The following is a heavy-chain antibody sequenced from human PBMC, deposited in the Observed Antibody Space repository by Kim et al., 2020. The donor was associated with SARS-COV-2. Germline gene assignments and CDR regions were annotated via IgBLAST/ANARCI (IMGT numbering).Heavy chain of an antibody. V-gene: IGHV3-30-3*01. CDR3: ARDRGLSRYSSSYYFDY. CDR2: ISYDGSNK. CDR1: GFTFSSYA. Sequence: GGSLRLSCAASGFTFSSYAMHWVRQAPGKGLEWVAVISYDGSNKYYADSVKGRFTISRDNSKNTLYLQMNSLRAEDTAVYYCARDRGLSRYSSSYYFDYWGQGTLVTVSS. D-gene: IGHD6-6*01. J-gene: IGHJ4*02.